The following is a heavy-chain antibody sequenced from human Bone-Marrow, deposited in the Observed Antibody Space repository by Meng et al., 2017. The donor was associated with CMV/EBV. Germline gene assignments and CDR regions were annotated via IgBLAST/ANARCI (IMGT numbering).Heavy chain of an antibody. V-gene: IGHV3-74*01. CDR2: INSDGSST. J-gene: IGHJ6*02. CDR1: GFTFSSYW. D-gene: IGHD2-8*01. CDR3: GGTDGRGMDV. Sequence: GESLKISCAASGFTFSSYWMHWVRQGPGKGLVWVSRINSDGSSTSNADSVKGRFTISRDNAKNSLYLQMDSLRAEDTAVYYCGGTDGRGMDVWGQGTTVTVSS.